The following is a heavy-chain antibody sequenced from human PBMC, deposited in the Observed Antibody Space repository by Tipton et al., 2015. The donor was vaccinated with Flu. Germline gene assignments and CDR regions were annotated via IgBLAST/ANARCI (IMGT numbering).Heavy chain of an antibody. D-gene: IGHD5/OR15-5a*01. V-gene: IGHV4-59*01. CDR1: GGSISSYY. CDR2: IYYSGST. CDR3: ARDFPKSSYYYYGMDV. J-gene: IGHJ6*02. Sequence: TLSLTCTVSGGSISSYYWSWIRQPPGKGLEWIGYIYYSGSTNYNPSLKSRVTISVDTSKNQFSLKLSSVTAADTAVYYCARDFPKSSYYYYGMDVWGQGTTVTVSS.